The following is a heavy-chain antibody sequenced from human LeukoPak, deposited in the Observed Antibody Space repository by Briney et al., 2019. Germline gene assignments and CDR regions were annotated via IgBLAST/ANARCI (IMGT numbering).Heavy chain of an antibody. D-gene: IGHD6-19*01. CDR2: IKQDVSEK. J-gene: IGHJ4*02. Sequence: GGSLRLSCVASGFTFSSHWMSWVRQAPGKGLEWVANIKQDVSEKYYVDSVKGRFSISRDNAKNSLYLQMNSLRAEDTAVYYCARDLSPLSGWYPGLDYWGQGTLVTVSS. CDR3: ARDLSPLSGWYPGLDY. CDR1: GFTFSSHW. V-gene: IGHV3-7*01.